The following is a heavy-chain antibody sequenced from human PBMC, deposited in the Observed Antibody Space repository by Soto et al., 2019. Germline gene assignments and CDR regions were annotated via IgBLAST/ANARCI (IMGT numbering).Heavy chain of an antibody. D-gene: IGHD1-1*01. CDR1: GYAFTTYG. V-gene: IGHV1-18*01. J-gene: IGHJ4*02. CDR2: ISAHNGNA. Sequence: QVHLVQSGAEVTKPGASVKVSCQGSGYAFTTYGITWVRQAPGQGLEWMGWISAHNGNANYAQKLQGRVTVTRYTSTSTAYMELRSLRYDDTAVYYCARVRYGDYWGQGALVTVSS. CDR3: ARVRYGDY.